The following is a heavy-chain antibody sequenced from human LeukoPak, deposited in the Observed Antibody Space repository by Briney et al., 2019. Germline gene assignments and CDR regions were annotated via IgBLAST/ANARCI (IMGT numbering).Heavy chain of an antibody. CDR2: ISGSGGST. V-gene: IGHV3-23*01. CDR1: GFTFSSYA. D-gene: IGHD3-3*01. J-gene: IGHJ4*02. CDR3: AKGGDDFWSGYSDY. Sequence: GGSLRLSCAASGFTFSSYAMSWVRQAPGKGLEWVSAISGSGGSTYYADSVKGRFTISRDNSKNTLYLQMNSLRAEDTAVYYCAKGGDDFWSGYSDYWGQGTLVTASS.